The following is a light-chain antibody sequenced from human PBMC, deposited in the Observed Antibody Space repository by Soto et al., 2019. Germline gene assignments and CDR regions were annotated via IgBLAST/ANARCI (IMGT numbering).Light chain of an antibody. Sequence: DIQMTQSPSSLSASVGDRVTITCRASQIINTWLAWYQQKPGKAPKLLIYRASNLVNGVPSRFSGSGSGTDFTLPISILRPDDFSFYTSKQYELFSATSAPGTKVDL. J-gene: IGKJ3*01. CDR3: KQYELFSAT. CDR2: RAS. CDR1: QIINTW. V-gene: IGKV1-5*03.